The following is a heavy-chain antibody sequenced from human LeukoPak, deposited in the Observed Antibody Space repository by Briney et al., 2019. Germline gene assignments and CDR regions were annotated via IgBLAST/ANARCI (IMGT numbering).Heavy chain of an antibody. D-gene: IGHD3-9*01. CDR2: IKSKTDGGTT. V-gene: IGHV3-15*01. CDR1: GFTFSNAW. CDR3: TTDSAGYFDWLFDFDY. J-gene: IGHJ4*02. Sequence: GGSLRLSCAASGFTFSNAWMSWVRQAPGKGLEWVGRIKSKTDGGTTDYAAPVKGRFTISRDDLKNTLYLQMNSLKTEDTAVYYCTTDSAGYFDWLFDFDYWGQGTLVTVSS.